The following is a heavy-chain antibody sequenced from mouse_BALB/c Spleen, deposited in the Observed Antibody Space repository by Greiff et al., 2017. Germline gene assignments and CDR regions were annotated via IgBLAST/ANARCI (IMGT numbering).Heavy chain of an antibody. J-gene: IGHJ3*01. CDR2: ISSGGGST. D-gene: IGHD1-2*01. V-gene: IGHV5-12-1*01. CDR3: ARQGHYYAY. CDR1: GFAFSSYD. Sequence: EVMLVESGGGLVKPGGSLKLSCAASGFAFSSYDMSWVRQTPEKRLEWVAYISSGGGSTYYPDTVKGRFTISRDNAKNTLYLQMSSLKSEDTAMYYCARQGHYYAYWGQGTLVTVSA.